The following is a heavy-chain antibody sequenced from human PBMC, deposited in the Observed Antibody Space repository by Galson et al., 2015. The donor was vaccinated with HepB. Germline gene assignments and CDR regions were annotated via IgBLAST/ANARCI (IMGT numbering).Heavy chain of an antibody. D-gene: IGHD6-13*01. Sequence: SVKVSCKASGYTFTSYAMNWVRQAPGQGLEWMGWINTNTGNPTYAQGFTGRFVFSLDTSVSTAYLQISSLKAEDTAVYYCARDALDSSSWYMTQDAFDIWGQGTMVTVSS. J-gene: IGHJ3*02. V-gene: IGHV7-4-1*02. CDR2: INTNTGNP. CDR1: GYTFTSYA. CDR3: ARDALDSSSWYMTQDAFDI.